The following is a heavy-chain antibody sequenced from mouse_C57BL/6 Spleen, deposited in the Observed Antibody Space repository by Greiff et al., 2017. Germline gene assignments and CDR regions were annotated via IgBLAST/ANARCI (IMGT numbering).Heavy chain of an antibody. CDR3: AIYYDYDYWYFDC. J-gene: IGHJ1*03. CDR2: IWRGGST. CDR1: GFSLTSYG. Sequence: QVQLQQSGPGLVQPSQSLSITCTVSGFSLTSYGVHWVRQSPGKGLEWLGVIWRGGSTDYNAAFMSRLSITKDNSKSKVFFKMNSLQADDTAIYYCAIYYDYDYWYFDCWGTGTTVTVSS. D-gene: IGHD2-4*01. V-gene: IGHV2-5*01.